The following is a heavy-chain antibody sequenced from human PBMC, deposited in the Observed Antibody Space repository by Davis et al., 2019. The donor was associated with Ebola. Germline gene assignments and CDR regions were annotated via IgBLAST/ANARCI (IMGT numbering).Heavy chain of an antibody. CDR3: ARGTLWFGESPTHYFDY. CDR2: IYASGST. J-gene: IGHJ4*02. V-gene: IGHV4-30-2*01. Sequence: MPSETLSLTCAVSGGSINTGRSWSWIRQPPGKGLEWIAYIYASGSTDYNPSLKSPVTISVDGSKNQFSLKLSSVTAADTAVYYCARGTLWFGESPTHYFDYWGQGTLVTVSS. CDR1: GGSINTGRS. D-gene: IGHD3-10*01.